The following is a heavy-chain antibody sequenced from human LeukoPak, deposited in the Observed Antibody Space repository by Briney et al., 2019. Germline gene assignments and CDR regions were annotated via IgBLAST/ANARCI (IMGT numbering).Heavy chain of an antibody. CDR3: ARALRRYSSSWYLEGAFDI. V-gene: IGHV3-64*01. Sequence: QTGGSLRLSCAASGFTFSSYAMHWVRQAPGKGLEYVSAISSNGGSTYYANSVKGRFTISRDNSKNTLYLQMGSLRAEDMAVYYCARALRRYSSSWYLEGAFDIWGQGTMVTVSS. CDR2: ISSNGGST. J-gene: IGHJ3*02. CDR1: GFTFSSYA. D-gene: IGHD6-13*01.